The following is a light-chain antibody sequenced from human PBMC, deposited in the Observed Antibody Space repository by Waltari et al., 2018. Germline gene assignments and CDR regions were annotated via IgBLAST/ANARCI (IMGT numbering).Light chain of an antibody. CDR1: ELDDQY. Sequence: SYELTQPHSVSVSPGQTASITCSAQELDDQYVCWYQQKPGQSPLVVIYQDSRRPSGIPERFSGSNSGNTATLTISGTQAMDEAHYYCQAWERDSSSATFGGGTKLTVL. CDR2: QDS. J-gene: IGLJ2*01. V-gene: IGLV3-1*01. CDR3: QAWERDSSSAT.